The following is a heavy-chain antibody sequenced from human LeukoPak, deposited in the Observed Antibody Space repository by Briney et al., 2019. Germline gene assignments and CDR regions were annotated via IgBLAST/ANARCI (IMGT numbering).Heavy chain of an antibody. D-gene: IGHD3-10*01. CDR1: GGSISSYY. Sequence: SETLSLTCTVSGGSISSYYWSWIRQPPGKGLEWIGYIYYSGSTNYNPSLRSRVTILVDTSRNHFSVKLSSVTAADTAVYYCARSQNYYGSGDYWSQGTLVTVSS. CDR3: ARSQNYYGSGDY. V-gene: IGHV4-59*01. J-gene: IGHJ4*02. CDR2: IYYSGST.